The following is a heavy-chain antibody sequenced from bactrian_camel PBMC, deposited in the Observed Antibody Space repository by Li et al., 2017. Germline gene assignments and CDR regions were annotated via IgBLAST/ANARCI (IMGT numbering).Heavy chain of an antibody. CDR3: AKNFGLVYGPFGY. V-gene: IGHV3S1*01. D-gene: IGHD5*01. Sequence: VQLVESGGGLVQPGGSLRLSCAASGFTFTNYWMHWVRQGPGKGLEWVSSSSSGALSLVYADSVKGRFTISRDNTKNIVYLQMNSLKSEDTGLYYCAKNFGLVYGPFGYWGQGTQVTVS. J-gene: IGHJ6*01. CDR1: GFTFTNYW. CDR2: SSSGALSL.